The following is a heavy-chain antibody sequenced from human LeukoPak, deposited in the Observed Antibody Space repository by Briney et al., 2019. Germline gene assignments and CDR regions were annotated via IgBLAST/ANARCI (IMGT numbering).Heavy chain of an antibody. D-gene: IGHD4-23*01. V-gene: IGHV3-23*01. CDR3: AKRTVYGGNAFDY. CDR1: GFTFNNYF. CDR2: ISGSAGST. J-gene: IGHJ4*02. Sequence: GGSLRLSCAASGFTFNNYFMTWVRQAPGKGLEWVSTISGSAGSTYYADFVKGLFTISRDNSRNTLYLQMNSLRADDTAVYYCAKRTVYGGNAFDYWGQGTLVTVSS.